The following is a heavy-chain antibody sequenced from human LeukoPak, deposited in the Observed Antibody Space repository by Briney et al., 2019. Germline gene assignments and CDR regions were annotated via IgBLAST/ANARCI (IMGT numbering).Heavy chain of an antibody. D-gene: IGHD7-27*01. J-gene: IGHJ4*02. Sequence: GGSLRLSCAASGFTFSNYSMNWVRQAPGKGLEWVSYISSSSSTIYYADSVKGRFTISRDNAKNSLYLQMSSLRDEDTAVYYCARDVTANWGLYWGQGTLVTVSS. CDR1: GFTFSNYS. V-gene: IGHV3-48*02. CDR2: ISSSSSTI. CDR3: ARDVTANWGLY.